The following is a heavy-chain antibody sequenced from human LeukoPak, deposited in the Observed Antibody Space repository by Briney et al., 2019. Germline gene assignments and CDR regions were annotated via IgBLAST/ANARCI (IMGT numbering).Heavy chain of an antibody. CDR3: ARAEVNGGAFDM. Sequence: GGSLRLSCAASGFTFSSYSMNWVRQAPGKGLEWVSSISSSSSYIYYADSVRGRFTISRDNAKNSLYLQMNSLRAEDTAVYYCARAEVNGGAFDMWGEGTMVTVSS. J-gene: IGHJ3*02. CDR1: GFTFSSYS. CDR2: ISSSSSYI. V-gene: IGHV3-21*01. D-gene: IGHD4-23*01.